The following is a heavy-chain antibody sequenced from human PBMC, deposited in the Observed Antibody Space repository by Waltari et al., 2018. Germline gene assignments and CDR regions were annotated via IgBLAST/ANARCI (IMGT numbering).Heavy chain of an antibody. D-gene: IGHD6-13*01. Sequence: QVQLVQSGAEVKKPGASVKVSCKASGYTFPSYGISWVRQAPGQGLEWMGWISAYNCNTNYAQKLQGRVTMTTDTSTSTAYMELRSLRSDDTAVYYCAFSSSSWYPYYYGMDVWGQGTTVTVSS. CDR3: AFSSSSWYPYYYGMDV. CDR1: GYTFPSYG. J-gene: IGHJ6*02. CDR2: ISAYNCNT. V-gene: IGHV1-18*01.